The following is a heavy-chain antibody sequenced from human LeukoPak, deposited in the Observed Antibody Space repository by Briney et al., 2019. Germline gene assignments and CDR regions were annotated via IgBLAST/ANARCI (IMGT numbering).Heavy chain of an antibody. V-gene: IGHV4-59*01. J-gene: IGHJ4*02. CDR3: ARNTRYCSGGSCYGSYFDY. CDR2: IYYSGST. CDR1: GGSISSYY. D-gene: IGHD2-15*01. Sequence: PSETLSLTCTVSGGSISSYYWSWIRQPPGKGLEWIGYIYYSGSTNYNPSLKSRVTISVDTSKNQFSLKLSSVTAADTAVYYRARNTRYCSGGSCYGSYFDYWGQGTLVTVSS.